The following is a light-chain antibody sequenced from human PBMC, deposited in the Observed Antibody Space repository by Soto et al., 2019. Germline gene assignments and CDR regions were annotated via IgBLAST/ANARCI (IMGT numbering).Light chain of an antibody. J-gene: IGKJ1*01. CDR3: QHYGSSLWT. CDR1: QSVSSSY. CDR2: GAS. V-gene: IGKV3-20*01. Sequence: EIVLMQSPGTLSLSPGERATLSCRASQSVSSSYLAWYQQKPGQAPRLLIYGASSRATGIPDRFSGSGSGTDFTLTISRLEPEDFAVYYCQHYGSSLWTFGQGTKVEIK.